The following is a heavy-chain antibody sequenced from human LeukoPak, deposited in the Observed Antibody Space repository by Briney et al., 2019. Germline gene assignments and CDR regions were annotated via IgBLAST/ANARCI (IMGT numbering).Heavy chain of an antibody. CDR1: GYTFTSYG. CDR3: ARDRRGRIYCSSTSCYLPFVY. Sequence: GASVKVSCKASGYTFTSYGISWVRQAPGQGLEWMGWISAYNGNTNYAQKLQGRVTMTTDTSTSTAYMELRSLRSDDTAVYYCARDRRGRIYCSSTSCYLPFVYWGQGTLVTVSS. V-gene: IGHV1-18*04. CDR2: ISAYNGNT. D-gene: IGHD2-2*01. J-gene: IGHJ4*02.